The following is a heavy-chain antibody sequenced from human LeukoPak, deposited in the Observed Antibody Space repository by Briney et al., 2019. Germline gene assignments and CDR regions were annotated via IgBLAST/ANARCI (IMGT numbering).Heavy chain of an antibody. V-gene: IGHV3-7*01. Sequence: GGSPRLSCAASGFTFSSYWMTWVRQAPGKGLEWVANIKQDGSEKYYVDSVKGRFTISRDNAKNSLYLQMNSLRAEDTAVYYCARDIDRDGYNFNYWGQGTLVTVSS. J-gene: IGHJ4*02. D-gene: IGHD5-12*01. CDR1: GFTFSSYW. CDR3: ARDIDRDGYNFNY. CDR2: IKQDGSEK.